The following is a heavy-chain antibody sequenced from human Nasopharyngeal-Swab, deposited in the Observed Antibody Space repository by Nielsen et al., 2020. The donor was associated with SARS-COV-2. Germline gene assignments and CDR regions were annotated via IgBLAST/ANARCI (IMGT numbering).Heavy chain of an antibody. J-gene: IGHJ6*03. V-gene: IGHV3-21*01. D-gene: IGHD6-13*01. CDR1: GFTFSSYS. Sequence: GGSLRLSCAASGFTFSSYSMNWVRQAPGKGLEWVSSISSSSSYIYYADSVKGRFTISRDNAKNSLYLQMNSLRAEDTAVYYCARDMVLPYSSSWYVYYYMDVWGKGTTVTVSS. CDR3: ARDMVLPYSSSWYVYYYMDV. CDR2: ISSSSSYI.